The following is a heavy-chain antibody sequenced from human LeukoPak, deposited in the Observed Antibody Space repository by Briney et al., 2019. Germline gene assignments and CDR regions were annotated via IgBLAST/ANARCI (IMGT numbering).Heavy chain of an antibody. CDR1: KFTFRSYW. CDR2: INPDGGTT. J-gene: IGHJ4*02. CDR3: AKDTAMVAEFFY. D-gene: IGHD5-18*01. Sequence: GGSLRLSCAASKFTFRSYWMHWVRQAPGKGLVWVSRINPDGGTTNYADSVKGRFTISRDNAKNTLYLQMNSLRAEDTAVYYCAKDTAMVAEFFYWGQGTLVTVSS. V-gene: IGHV3-74*01.